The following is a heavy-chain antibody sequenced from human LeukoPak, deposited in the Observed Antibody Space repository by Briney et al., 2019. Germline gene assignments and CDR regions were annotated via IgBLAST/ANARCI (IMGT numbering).Heavy chain of an antibody. CDR2: INTDGSST. Sequence: GGSLRLSCAASGFTFSNYWMLWVRQAPGKGLVWVSRINTDGSSTSYADSVKGRFTISRDYAKNTLYLQMSSLRAEDTAVYYCAKDPDGGVDYWGQGTLVTVSS. V-gene: IGHV3-74*01. J-gene: IGHJ4*02. D-gene: IGHD1-14*01. CDR3: AKDPDGGVDY. CDR1: GFTFSNYW.